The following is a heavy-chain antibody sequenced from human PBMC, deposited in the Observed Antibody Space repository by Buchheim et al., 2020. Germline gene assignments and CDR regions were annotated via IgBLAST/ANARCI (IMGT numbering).Heavy chain of an antibody. CDR3: AKDLFSAVRGRGWYPSSFDY. J-gene: IGHJ4*02. CDR1: GFTFSSYA. V-gene: IGHV3-23*01. D-gene: IGHD6-19*01. CDR2: ISGSGGST. Sequence: EVQLLESGGGLVQPGGSLRLSCAASGFTFSSYAMSWVRQAPGKGLEWVSAISGSGGSTYYADSVKGRFTISRDNSKNTLYLKMNSLRPEDTAVYYCAKDLFSAVRGRGWYPSSFDYWGQGTL.